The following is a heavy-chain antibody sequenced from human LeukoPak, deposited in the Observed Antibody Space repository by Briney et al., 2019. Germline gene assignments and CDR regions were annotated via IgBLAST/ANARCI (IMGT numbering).Heavy chain of an antibody. CDR1: GGSFSGYY. D-gene: IGHD3-22*01. CDR2: INHSGST. Sequence: PSETLSLTCAVYGGSFSGYYWSWIRQPPGKGLEWIGEINHSGSTNYNPSLKSRVTISVDTSKNQFSLKLSSVTAADTAVYYCARRFMIEAFYGMDVWGQGTTVTVSS. V-gene: IGHV4-34*01. J-gene: IGHJ6*02. CDR3: ARRFMIEAFYGMDV.